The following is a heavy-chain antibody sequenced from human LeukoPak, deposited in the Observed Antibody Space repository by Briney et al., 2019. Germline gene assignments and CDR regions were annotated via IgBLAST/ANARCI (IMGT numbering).Heavy chain of an antibody. Sequence: WGSLRLSCAASGFTFSSYAMSWVRQAPGKGLEWVSAISGSGGSTYYADSVKGRFTISRDNSKNTLYLQMNSLRAQDTAVYYCAKDNGGSSWLNWFDPWGQGTLVTVSS. V-gene: IGHV3-23*01. D-gene: IGHD6-13*01. CDR3: AKDNGGSSWLNWFDP. CDR2: ISGSGGST. J-gene: IGHJ5*02. CDR1: GFTFSSYA.